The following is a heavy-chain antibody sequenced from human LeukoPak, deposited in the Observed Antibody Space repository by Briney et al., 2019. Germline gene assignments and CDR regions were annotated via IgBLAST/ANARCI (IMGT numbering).Heavy chain of an antibody. CDR2: ISANNGNT. CDR3: ARRCSGGCQKSDYYYGMDV. CDR1: GYXFISYG. J-gene: IGHJ6*02. D-gene: IGHD2-15*01. V-gene: IGHV1-18*04. Sequence: ASVKVSCKASGYXFISYGISWVRQAPGQGLEWMGWISANNGNTKYAQKLQGRVTMTTDTSTSTAYMELRSLRSDDTAVYYCARRCSGGCQKSDYYYGMDVWGQGTTVTVSS.